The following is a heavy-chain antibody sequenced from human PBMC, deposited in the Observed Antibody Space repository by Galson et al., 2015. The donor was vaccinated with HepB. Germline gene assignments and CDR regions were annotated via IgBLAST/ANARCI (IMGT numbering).Heavy chain of an antibody. CDR2: IYYSGST. J-gene: IGHJ3*02. D-gene: IGHD3-22*01. V-gene: IGHV4-39*07. Sequence: ETLSLTCTVSGGSISSSSYYWGWIRQPPGKGLEWIGSIYYSGSTYYNPSLKSRVTISVDTSKNQFSLKLSSVTAADTAVYYCASSYYYDSSGYYPPDAFDIWGQGTMVTVSS. CDR3: ASSYYYDSSGYYPPDAFDI. CDR1: GGSISSSSYY.